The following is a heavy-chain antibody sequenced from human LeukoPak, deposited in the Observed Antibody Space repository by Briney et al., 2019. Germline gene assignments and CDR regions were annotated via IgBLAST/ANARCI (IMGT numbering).Heavy chain of an antibody. CDR1: GYTFIGYY. CDR2: IDPKSGGT. D-gene: IGHD3-16*01. CDR3: APTDVSYFDY. J-gene: IGHJ4*02. V-gene: IGHV1-2*02. Sequence: ASVKVSCKASGYTFIGYYMHWVRPAPGQGPEWMGWIDPKSGGTNYAQKFQGRVTMTRDTSINTVYMELNSLRSDDTAVYYCAPTDVSYFDYWGQGTLVTVSS.